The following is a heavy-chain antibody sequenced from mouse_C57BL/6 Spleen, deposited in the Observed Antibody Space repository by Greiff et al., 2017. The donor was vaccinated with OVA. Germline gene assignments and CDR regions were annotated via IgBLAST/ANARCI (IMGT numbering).Heavy chain of an antibody. CDR3: ARHPDSSGFDY. D-gene: IGHD3-2*02. J-gene: IGHJ2*01. Sequence: EVHLVESGGDLVKPGGSLKLSCAASGFTFSSYGMSWVRQTPDKMLEWVATISSGGSYTYYPDSVKGRFTISRDTAKNTLYLQMSSLKSEDTAMYYCARHPDSSGFDYWGQGTTLTVSS. CDR2: ISSGGSYT. CDR1: GFTFSSYG. V-gene: IGHV5-6*01.